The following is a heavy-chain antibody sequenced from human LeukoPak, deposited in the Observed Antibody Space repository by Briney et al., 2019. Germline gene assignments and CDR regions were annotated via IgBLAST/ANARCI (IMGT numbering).Heavy chain of an antibody. CDR2: IMPISGTA. V-gene: IGHV1-69*06. CDR1: GGTFSSYD. CDR3: ARGQFRLYDYDSSAFDY. Sequence: ASVKVSCKASGGTFSSYDISWVRQAPGQGLEWMGGIMPISGTANYAQKFQGRVTITADKPTNTAYMELSSLRAEDTAVYYCARGQFRLYDYDSSAFDYWGQGTLVTVFS. J-gene: IGHJ4*02. D-gene: IGHD3-22*01.